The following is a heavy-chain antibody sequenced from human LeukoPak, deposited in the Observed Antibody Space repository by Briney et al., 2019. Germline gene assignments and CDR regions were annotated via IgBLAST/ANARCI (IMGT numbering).Heavy chain of an antibody. J-gene: IGHJ4*02. V-gene: IGHV3-48*04. CDR2: ISSTGSSI. CDR3: ARQPMIRGVNVFDS. CDR1: GFTFSRYS. Sequence: GGSLRPSCAASGFTFSRYSMNWVRQAPGKGPEWVSFISSTGSSIYYADSVKGRFTISRDNDENSLFLHMTSLRVEDTAVYYCARQPMIRGVNVFDSWGQGTLAIVSS. D-gene: IGHD3-10*01.